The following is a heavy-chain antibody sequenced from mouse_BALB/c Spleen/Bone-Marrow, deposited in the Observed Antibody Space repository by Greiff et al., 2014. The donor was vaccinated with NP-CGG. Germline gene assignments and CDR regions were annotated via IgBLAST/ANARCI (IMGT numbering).Heavy chain of an antibody. Sequence: VQLQQSGAELVKPGASVKLSCKASGYTFTTYRMQWVKQRPGQGLEWIGEINPSNGRTNYNEKFKRKATLTVDKSSSTAYMQPSSLTSEDSAVYYCARGDGKYAFAYWGQGTLVTVSA. D-gene: IGHD2-1*01. V-gene: IGHV1S81*02. J-gene: IGHJ3*01. CDR3: ARGDGKYAFAY. CDR2: INPSNGRT. CDR1: GYTFTTYR.